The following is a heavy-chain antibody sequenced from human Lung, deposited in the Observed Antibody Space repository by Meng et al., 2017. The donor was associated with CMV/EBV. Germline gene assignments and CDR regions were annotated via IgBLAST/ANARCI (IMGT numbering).Heavy chain of an antibody. CDR2: IHHTGSS. CDR1: DYSISSGFY. Sequence: SETXSITCTVSDYSISSGFYWGCVRQPPGKGLEWIGSIHHTGSSYYNPSLKSRVTLSVDTSKNQFSLKVTSVTAADTAVYYCARGIFGVVDYWGQGTLVXVSS. CDR3: ARGIFGVVDY. D-gene: IGHD3-3*01. V-gene: IGHV4-38-2*02. J-gene: IGHJ4*02.